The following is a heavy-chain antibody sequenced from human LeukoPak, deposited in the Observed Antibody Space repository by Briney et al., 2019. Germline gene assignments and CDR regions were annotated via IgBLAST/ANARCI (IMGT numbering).Heavy chain of an antibody. CDR1: GYTFTSYY. CDR2: INPSGGST. D-gene: IGHD5-24*01. Sequence: GASVKVSCKASGYTFTSYYTHWVRQAPGQGLEWMGIINPSGGSTSYAQKLQGRVTMTRDTSTSTVYMELSSLRSEDTAVYYCARDLEMYYYYYGMDVWGQGTTVTVSS. V-gene: IGHV1-46*04. CDR3: ARDLEMYYYYYGMDV. J-gene: IGHJ6*02.